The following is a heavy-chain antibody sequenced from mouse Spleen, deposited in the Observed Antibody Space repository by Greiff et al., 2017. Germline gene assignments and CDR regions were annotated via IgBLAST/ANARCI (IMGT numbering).Heavy chain of an antibody. CDR2: IDPNSGGT. D-gene: IGHD2-14*01. J-gene: IGHJ4*01. Sequence: QVQLQQPGAELVKPGASVKLSCKASGYTFTSYWMHWVKQRPGRGLEWIGRIDPNSGGTKYNEKFKNKATLTVDKPSSPAYMQLSSLTSEDSAVFYCARKGRYSYNNANDYWGQGTSVTVSA. CDR3: ARKGRYSYNNANDY. CDR1: GYTFTSYW. V-gene: IGHV1-62-3*01.